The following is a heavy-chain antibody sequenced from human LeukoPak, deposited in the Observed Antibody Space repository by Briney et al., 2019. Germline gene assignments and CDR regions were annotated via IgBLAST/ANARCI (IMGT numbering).Heavy chain of an antibody. V-gene: IGHV4-61*01. CDR2: LYESGST. CDR3: AREDCSGGSCRFDY. CDR1: GGSIRTGGSVSSYY. Sequence: PSETLSLTCTVSGGSIRTGGSVSSYYWNWIRQPPGKGLEWIGYLYESGSTKYNPSLKSRVTMSADTPKNQFSLRLNSVTPADTAVYSCAREDCSGGSCRFDYWGQGTLVTVSS. J-gene: IGHJ4*02. D-gene: IGHD2-15*01.